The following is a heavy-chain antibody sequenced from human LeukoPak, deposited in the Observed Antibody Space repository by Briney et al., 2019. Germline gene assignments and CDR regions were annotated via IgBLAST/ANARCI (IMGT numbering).Heavy chain of an antibody. J-gene: IGHJ5*02. CDR2: IYYSGST. V-gene: IGHV4-59*01. Sequence: SETLSLTCTVSGGSISSYYWSWIRQPPGKGREWIGYIYYSGSTNYNPSLKSRVTISVDTSKNQFSLKLSSVTAAETAVYYCARSFYGGNSRWFDPWGQGTLVTVSS. CDR1: GGSISSYY. D-gene: IGHD4-23*01. CDR3: ARSFYGGNSRWFDP.